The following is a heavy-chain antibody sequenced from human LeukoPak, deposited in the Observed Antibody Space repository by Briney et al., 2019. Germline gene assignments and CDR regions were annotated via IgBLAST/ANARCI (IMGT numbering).Heavy chain of an antibody. V-gene: IGHV3-23*01. J-gene: IGHJ5*01. CDR1: GFAFSGHS. Sequence: GGSLRLSCAASGFAFSGHSVSWLRQAPGKGLQWVSVISGGGDLSDYADSVKGRFTISRDNSRGTLYLQMNSLRAEDSALYYCARCTSSCYRGRFDSWGQGTLVTVSS. CDR3: ARCTSSCYRGRFDS. D-gene: IGHD3-22*01. CDR2: ISGGGDLS.